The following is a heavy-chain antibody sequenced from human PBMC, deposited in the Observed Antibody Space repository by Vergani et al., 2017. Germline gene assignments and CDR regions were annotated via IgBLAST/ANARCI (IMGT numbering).Heavy chain of an antibody. J-gene: IGHJ4*02. Sequence: EVQLLESGGGLVQPGGSLRLSCAASGLTFSTYAMSWVRQAPGKGLEWVSAISDSGGNTYYADSVKGRFTISRDNSKNMQYLQMNSLRVEDTAVYYCAKEGGYCGSASCPRTIVYWGQGTLVTVSS. D-gene: IGHD2-2*03. CDR3: AKEGGYCGSASCPRTIVY. V-gene: IGHV3-23*01. CDR2: ISDSGGNT. CDR1: GLTFSTYA.